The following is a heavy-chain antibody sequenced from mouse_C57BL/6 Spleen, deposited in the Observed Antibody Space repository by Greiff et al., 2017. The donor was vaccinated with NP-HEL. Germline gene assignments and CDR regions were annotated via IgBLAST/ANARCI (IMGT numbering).Heavy chain of an antibody. D-gene: IGHD2-4*01. CDR3: ARRNYDYVVYAMDY. Sequence: EVKLQQSGPELVKPGASVKISCKASGYTFTDYYMNWVKQSHGKSLEWIGDINPNNGGTSYNQKFKGKATLTVDKSSSTAYMELRSLTSEDSAVYYCARRNYDYVVYAMDYWGQGTSVTVSS. V-gene: IGHV1-26*01. J-gene: IGHJ4*01. CDR2: INPNNGGT. CDR1: GYTFTDYY.